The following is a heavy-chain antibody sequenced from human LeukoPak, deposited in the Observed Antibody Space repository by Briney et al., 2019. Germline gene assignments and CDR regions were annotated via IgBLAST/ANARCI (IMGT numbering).Heavy chain of an antibody. Sequence: TGGSLRLSCAASGFTFSNYPMNWVRQAPGKGLEWVSSISSGSTYKYYADSVKGRFTISRDNAKNSLFLQMNSLRAEDTAVYYCAREPTFGTTSGDLWGQGTLVSVSS. V-gene: IGHV3-21*01. CDR1: GFTFSNYP. CDR2: ISSGSTYK. CDR3: AREPTFGTTSGDL. D-gene: IGHD3-16*01. J-gene: IGHJ5*02.